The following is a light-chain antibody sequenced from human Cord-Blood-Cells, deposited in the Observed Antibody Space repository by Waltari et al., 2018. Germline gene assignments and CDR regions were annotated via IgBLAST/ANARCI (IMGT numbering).Light chain of an antibody. CDR1: SSDVGSYNL. CDR3: CSYAGSSTWV. CDR2: EGS. V-gene: IGLV2-23*01. Sequence: QSALTQPAPVSGSPGQSITISCTGTSSDVGSYNLVSWYQQHPGKAPKLMIYEGSKRHSGVSNRFSGSKSGNTASLTISGLQAEDEADYSCCSYAGSSTWVFGGGTKLTVL. J-gene: IGLJ3*02.